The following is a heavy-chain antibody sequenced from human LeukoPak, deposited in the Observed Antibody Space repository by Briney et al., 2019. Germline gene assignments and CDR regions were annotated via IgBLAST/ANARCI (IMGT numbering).Heavy chain of an antibody. Sequence: ASVKVSCKASGYTFTSYAMHWVHQAPGQRLEWMGWINAGSGNTKYSQEFQGRVTITRDTSASTAYMELSSLRSEDMAVYYCARVFSSGWYYAFDIWGQGTMVTVSS. CDR3: ARVFSSGWYYAFDI. J-gene: IGHJ3*02. D-gene: IGHD6-19*01. CDR2: INAGSGNT. V-gene: IGHV1-3*03. CDR1: GYTFTSYA.